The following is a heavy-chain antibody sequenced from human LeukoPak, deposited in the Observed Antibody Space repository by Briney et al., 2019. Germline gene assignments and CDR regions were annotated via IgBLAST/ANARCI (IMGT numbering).Heavy chain of an antibody. CDR3: ARDYASGSFQPLDY. V-gene: IGHV1-2*02. Sequence: ASVKVSCKASGYTFTGYYMHWVRQAPGHGLEWMGWINPNSGGTNYAQKFQGRVTMTRDTSISTAYMELSRLRSDDTAVYYCARDYASGSFQPLDYWGQGTLVTVSS. J-gene: IGHJ4*02. CDR2: INPNSGGT. D-gene: IGHD3-10*01. CDR1: GYTFTGYY.